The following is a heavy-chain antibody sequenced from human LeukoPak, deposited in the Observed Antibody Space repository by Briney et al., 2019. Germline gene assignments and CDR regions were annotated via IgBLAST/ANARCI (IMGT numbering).Heavy chain of an antibody. J-gene: IGHJ4*02. Sequence: PGGSLRLSCAASGFTVSSNYMNWVRQAPGKGLEWVSSISSSGSHIYYADSMKGRFTISRDNDKNSVYLQMDSLRAEDTAVYYCARSFDFWSGYYSDYWGQGTLVTVSS. CDR1: GFTVSSNY. CDR3: ARSFDFWSGYYSDY. V-gene: IGHV3-21*01. D-gene: IGHD3-3*01. CDR2: ISSSGSHI.